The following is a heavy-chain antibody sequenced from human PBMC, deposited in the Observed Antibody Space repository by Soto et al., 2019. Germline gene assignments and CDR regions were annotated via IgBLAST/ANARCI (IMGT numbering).Heavy chain of an antibody. V-gene: IGHV1-46*01. CDR1: GYTFTSYY. D-gene: IGHD1-26*01. Sequence: QVQLVQSGAEVKKPGASVKVSCKASGYTFTSYYIHWVRQAPGQGLEWMGIINPSGGSTSYAQKFQGRVTMTRDTSTSTVYMELSSLRSEDPAVYYCARGSVGGRRFDYWGQGTLVTVSS. J-gene: IGHJ4*02. CDR3: ARGSVGGRRFDY. CDR2: INPSGGST.